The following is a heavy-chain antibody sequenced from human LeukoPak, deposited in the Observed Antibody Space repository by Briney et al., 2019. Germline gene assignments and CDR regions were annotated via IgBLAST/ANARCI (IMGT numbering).Heavy chain of an antibody. V-gene: IGHV4-34*01. J-gene: IGHJ4*02. Sequence: KTSETLSLTCAVYGGSFSGYYWSWIRQPPGKGLEWIGEINHSGSTNYNPSLKSRVTISVDTSKNQFSLKLSSVTAADTAVYYCASQGYYYDSSGYYGFDYWGQGTLVTVSS. D-gene: IGHD3-22*01. CDR2: INHSGST. CDR3: ASQGYYYDSSGYYGFDY. CDR1: GGSFSGYY.